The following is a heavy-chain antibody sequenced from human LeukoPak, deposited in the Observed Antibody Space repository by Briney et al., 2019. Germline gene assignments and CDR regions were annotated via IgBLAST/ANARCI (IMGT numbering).Heavy chain of an antibody. J-gene: IGHJ4*02. V-gene: IGHV4-34*01. D-gene: IGHD1-1*01. Sequence: SSETLSLTCAVYAESFSDDYWSWIRQPPGKGLEWIGEINHSGSTNYNPSLKTRVTISIDTSNNQFSLKLSSVTAADTAVYYCARGRGVKYNSDRIFSFDSWGQGTLVTVSS. CDR3: ARGRGVKYNSDRIFSFDS. CDR2: INHSGST. CDR1: AESFSDDY.